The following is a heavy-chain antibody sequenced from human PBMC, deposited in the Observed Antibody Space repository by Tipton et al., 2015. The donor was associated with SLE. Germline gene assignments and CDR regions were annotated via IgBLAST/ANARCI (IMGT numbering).Heavy chain of an antibody. CDR2: IYHSGST. Sequence: TLSLTCAVSGGSISSGGYSWSWIRQPPGKGLEWIGYIYHSGSTYYNPSLKSRVTISVDRSKNQFSLKLSSVTAADTAVYYCARPVSVAGGAFDIWGQGTMVTVSS. V-gene: IGHV4-30-2*01. CDR1: GGSISSGGYS. D-gene: IGHD6-19*01. CDR3: ARPVSVAGGAFDI. J-gene: IGHJ3*02.